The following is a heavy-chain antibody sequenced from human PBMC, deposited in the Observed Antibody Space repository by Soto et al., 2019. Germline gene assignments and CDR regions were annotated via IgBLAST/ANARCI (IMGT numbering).Heavy chain of an antibody. CDR1: GITFGSRA. Sequence: PGGSLRLSCVASGITFGSRAMSWVRQAPGEGLGWVSTITDNGGDSKYADSVRGRFTISRDNSKKILYLQMSNLRAEDSAVYYCARLMIVTGGEAFDIWGQGTMVTVSS. J-gene: IGHJ3*02. CDR3: ARLMIVTGGEAFDI. CDR2: ITDNGGDS. D-gene: IGHD3-22*01. V-gene: IGHV3-23*01.